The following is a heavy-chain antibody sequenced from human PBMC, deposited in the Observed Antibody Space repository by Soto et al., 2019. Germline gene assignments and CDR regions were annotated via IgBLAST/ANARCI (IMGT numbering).Heavy chain of an antibody. CDR3: ARVSSGEWLSDSYYYYYMEV. Sequence: SETLSLTCTVSGGSISSGGYYWSWIRQHPGKGLEWIGYIYYSGSTYYNPSLKSRVTISVDTSKNQFSLKLSSVTAADTAVYYCARVSSGEWLSDSYYYYYMEVWGKGTTVTVSS. J-gene: IGHJ6*03. CDR1: GGSISSGGYY. CDR2: IYYSGST. V-gene: IGHV4-31*03. D-gene: IGHD3-3*01.